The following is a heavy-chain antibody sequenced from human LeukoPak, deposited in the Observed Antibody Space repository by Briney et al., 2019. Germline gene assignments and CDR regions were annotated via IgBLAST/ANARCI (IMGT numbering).Heavy chain of an antibody. CDR2: IRKDGGGK. CDR3: AKRSGSNSGPFDS. D-gene: IGHD1-1*01. V-gene: IGHV3-30*18. CDR1: GFIFTQYS. J-gene: IGHJ4*02. Sequence: GRSLTLSCAASGFIFTQYSMHWVRQSPGKGLEWVATIRKDGGGKDYADSVKGRFTISRDNSENTLYLQMNSLRTDDTGVYYCAKRSGSNSGPFDSWGQGTLVIVSS.